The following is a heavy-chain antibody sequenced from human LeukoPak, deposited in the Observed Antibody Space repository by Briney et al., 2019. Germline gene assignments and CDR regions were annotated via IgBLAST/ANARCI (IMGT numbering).Heavy chain of an antibody. Sequence: GGSRSLSWPAPGFTASSNYMGWVRQAPGKGLEWVSIIYSAGSTYYADSVRGRFTISRDSSKNTVCLQMNSLRVEYTAVYYCASGEVGVRKFYSDPFHYWGQGTLVTVSP. CDR3: ASGEVGVRKFYSDPFHY. D-gene: IGHD2-15*01. CDR2: IYSAGST. V-gene: IGHV3-53*01. CDR1: GFTASSNY. J-gene: IGHJ4*02.